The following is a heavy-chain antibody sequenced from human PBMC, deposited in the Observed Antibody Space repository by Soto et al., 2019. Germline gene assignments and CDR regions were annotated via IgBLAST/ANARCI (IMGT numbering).Heavy chain of an antibody. CDR1: GYTFTSYA. V-gene: IGHV1-3*05. CDR3: ASNLLGTTHGGMDV. D-gene: IGHD1-1*01. Sequence: QVQLVQSGAEEKKPGASVKVSCKASGYTFTSYAMHWVRQAPGQRLEWMGWINAGNGNTKYSQKFQGTVTITRDTSXSTAYMDLSILTSEDTAVYYSASNLLGTTHGGMDVWGQRTKVTVS. J-gene: IGHJ6*02. CDR2: INAGNGNT.